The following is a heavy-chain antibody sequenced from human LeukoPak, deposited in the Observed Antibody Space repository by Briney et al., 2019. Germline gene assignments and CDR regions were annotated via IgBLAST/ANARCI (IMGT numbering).Heavy chain of an antibody. CDR1: GYTFTSYG. D-gene: IGHD3-22*01. Sequence: ASVKVSCKASGYTFTSYGISWVRQAPGQGLEWMGWISAYNGNTNYAQKLQGRVTITADGFTNTAYMELSSLRSEDTAVYYCARDYFRVGYYDSNDYYYFDYWGQGTLVTVSS. CDR3: ARDYFRVGYYDSNDYYYFDY. V-gene: IGHV1-18*01. J-gene: IGHJ4*02. CDR2: ISAYNGNT.